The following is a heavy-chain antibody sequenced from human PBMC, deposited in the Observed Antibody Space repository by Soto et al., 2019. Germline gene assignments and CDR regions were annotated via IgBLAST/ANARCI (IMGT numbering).Heavy chain of an antibody. Sequence: VKVSCKASGYTFTSYTMHWVRQAPGQRLEWMGWINAGNGNTKYSQKFQGRVTISRDTFASTAYMELSSLRSEDTAVYYCARDIVVVVAASYYYSGMDVWGQGTTVTVSS. J-gene: IGHJ6*02. CDR2: INAGNGNT. CDR3: ARDIVVVVAASYYYSGMDV. D-gene: IGHD2-15*01. CDR1: GYTFTSYT. V-gene: IGHV1-3*01.